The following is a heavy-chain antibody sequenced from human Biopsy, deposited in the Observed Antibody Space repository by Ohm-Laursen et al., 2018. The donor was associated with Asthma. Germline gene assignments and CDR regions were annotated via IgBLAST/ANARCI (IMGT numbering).Heavy chain of an antibody. CDR2: HGHEVGGT. CDR3: ASDFPKDYVRYNFQF. CDR1: GYSLTDLS. D-gene: IGHD4-17*01. Sequence: GASVKVSCKISGYSLTDLSMHSVREAPGQGVEWMGGHGHEVGGTVNARRFQGRVTMTEDTSTDTAYMELSSLSSDDTAVYYCASDFPKDYVRYNFQFWGQGTLVTVSS. J-gene: IGHJ4*02. V-gene: IGHV1-24*01.